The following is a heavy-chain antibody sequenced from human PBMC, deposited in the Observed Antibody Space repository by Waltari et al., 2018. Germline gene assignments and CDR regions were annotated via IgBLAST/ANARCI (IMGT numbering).Heavy chain of an antibody. CDR2: IYYSGST. Sequence: QLQLQEPGPGLVKPSETLSLTCTVSGGSISSSSCYWVWIRQPPGKGLEWIGSIYYSGSTYYNPSLKSRVTISVDTSKNQFSLKLSSVTAADTAVYYCARESLRAGADYWGQGTLVTVSS. J-gene: IGHJ4*02. CDR3: ARESLRAGADY. V-gene: IGHV4-39*07. D-gene: IGHD6-19*01. CDR1: GGSISSSSCY.